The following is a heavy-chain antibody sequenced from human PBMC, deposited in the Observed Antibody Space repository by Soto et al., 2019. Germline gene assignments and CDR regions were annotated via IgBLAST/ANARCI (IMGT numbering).Heavy chain of an antibody. D-gene: IGHD5-18*01. V-gene: IGHV3-23*01. J-gene: IGHJ4*02. CDR3: AKVKGFSYGFPEGNALDY. CDR1: GLTFSSYA. CDR2: ISGSGGST. Sequence: PWGSLRLSCAASGLTFSSYAMSWFRQSPGKWLEWVSVISGSGGSTYYADSVKGRFTISRDNSKNTLYLQMNSLRAEDTAVFYCAKVKGFSYGFPEGNALDYWGQGTLVTVSS.